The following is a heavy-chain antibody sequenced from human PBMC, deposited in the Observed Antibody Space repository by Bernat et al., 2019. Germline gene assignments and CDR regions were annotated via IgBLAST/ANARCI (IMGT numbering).Heavy chain of an antibody. CDR3: ARDKDGGYAFDY. D-gene: IGHD5-12*01. Sequence: EMELVESGGGLVQPGGSLRLSCTASGFTFSTYAMHWVRQTPGKGLEYVSSLLGNGAHPQYANSVKGRFTISRDNSKNTLYLQMGSLRPEDTAMYYCARDKDGGYAFDYWGQGTLVTVSS. CDR2: LLGNGAHP. J-gene: IGHJ4*02. V-gene: IGHV3-64*01. CDR1: GFTFSTYA.